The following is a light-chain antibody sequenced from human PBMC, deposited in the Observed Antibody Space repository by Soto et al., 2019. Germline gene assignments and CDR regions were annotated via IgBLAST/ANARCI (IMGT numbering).Light chain of an antibody. Sequence: QSVLTQPPSVSGAPGQRVTISCTGSSSNIGAGYDVHWYQQLPGTAPKLLVHGNTDRPSGVPDRFSGSKSGTSASLAITGLQAEDEADYYCQSYDSSLGGWLFGGGTKVTVL. J-gene: IGLJ2*01. CDR1: SSNIGAGYD. CDR2: GNT. V-gene: IGLV1-40*01. CDR3: QSYDSSLGGWL.